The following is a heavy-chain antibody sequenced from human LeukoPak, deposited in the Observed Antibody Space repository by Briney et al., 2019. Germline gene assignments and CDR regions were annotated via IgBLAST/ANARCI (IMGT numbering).Heavy chain of an antibody. D-gene: IGHD6-13*01. CDR1: GFTFSSYG. J-gene: IGHJ4*02. V-gene: IGHV3-23*01. Sequence: GGSLRLSCAASGFTFSSYGMSWVRQAPGKGLEWVSAISGSGGSTYYADSVKGRFTISRDNSKNTLYLQMNSLRAEDTAVYYCARHRIAAAGARNDYWGQGTLVTVSS. CDR2: ISGSGGST. CDR3: ARHRIAAAGARNDY.